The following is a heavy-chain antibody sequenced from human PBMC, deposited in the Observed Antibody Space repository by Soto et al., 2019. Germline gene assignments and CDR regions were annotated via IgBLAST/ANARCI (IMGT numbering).Heavy chain of an antibody. Sequence: SETLSLTCTVSGGSISRYYCSCIRQPPGKGLEWIGYIYYSGSTNYNPSLKSRVTISVDTSKNQSSLKLSSVTAADTAGYDCACSSSRPCFVYGGQGTLVTVSS. CDR2: IYYSGST. J-gene: IGHJ4*02. V-gene: IGHV4-59*01. D-gene: IGHD6-13*01. CDR3: ACSSSRPCFVY. CDR1: GGSISRYY.